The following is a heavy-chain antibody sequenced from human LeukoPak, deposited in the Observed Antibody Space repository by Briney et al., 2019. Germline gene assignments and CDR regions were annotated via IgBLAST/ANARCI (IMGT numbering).Heavy chain of an antibody. CDR1: GFTFSKFW. J-gene: IGHJ4*02. CDR3: ARDLPPYYDILTGYYKLSVHFDY. D-gene: IGHD3-9*01. Sequence: PGGSLRLSCAASGFTFSKFWMSWVRQAPGKGLEWVANIKVDGSEKNYVDSVKGRFTISRDNAKNSLYLQMNSLRAEDTAVYYCARDLPPYYDILTGYYKLSVHFDYWGQGTLVTVSS. V-gene: IGHV3-7*01. CDR2: IKVDGSEK.